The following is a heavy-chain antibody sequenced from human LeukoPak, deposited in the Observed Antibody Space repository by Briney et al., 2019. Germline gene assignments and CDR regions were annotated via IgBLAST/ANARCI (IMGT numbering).Heavy chain of an antibody. Sequence: GGSLRLSCAASGFTFSNAWMSWVRPAPGKGLEWVGRIKSKTDGGTTDYAAPVKGRFTISRDDSKNTLYLQMNSLKTEDTAVYYCTTDLGLYSSSSQGSWGQGTLVTVSS. CDR3: TTDLGLYSSSSQGS. CDR2: IKSKTDGGTT. D-gene: IGHD6-13*01. J-gene: IGHJ5*02. CDR1: GFTFSNAW. V-gene: IGHV3-15*01.